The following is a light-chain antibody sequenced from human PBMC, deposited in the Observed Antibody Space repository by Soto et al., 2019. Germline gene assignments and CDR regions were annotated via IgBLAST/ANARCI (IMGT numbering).Light chain of an antibody. J-gene: IGKJ1*01. V-gene: IGKV1-5*01. Sequence: DVQMTLSPSTLSASVGDRVTITCRASQTISNWLAWYQQKPGKAPKVLIHDASRLESGVPSRFSGSGSGTEFTLTINNLQPDDFATYYCQHYNSYSEAFGQGTKVDIK. CDR2: DAS. CDR3: QHYNSYSEA. CDR1: QTISNW.